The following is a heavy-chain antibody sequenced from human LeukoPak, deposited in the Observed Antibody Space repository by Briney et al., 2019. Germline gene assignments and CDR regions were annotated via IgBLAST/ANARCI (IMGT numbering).Heavy chain of an antibody. CDR2: ITSGGSTV. D-gene: IGHD1-26*01. J-gene: IGHJ4*02. Sequence: PGGSLRLSCAASGFIFSSYSMNWVRQAPGKGLEGVSYITSGGSTVYYADSVKGRFTISRDNAKNSLYLQMNSLRAEDTAVYYCASGGIVGATPGWYWGQGTLVTVSS. CDR3: ASGGIVGATPGWY. V-gene: IGHV3-48*04. CDR1: GFIFSSYS.